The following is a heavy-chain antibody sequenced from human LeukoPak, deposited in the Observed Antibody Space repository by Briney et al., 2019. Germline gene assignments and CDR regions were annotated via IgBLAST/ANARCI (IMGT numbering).Heavy chain of an antibody. CDR1: GFTFSSYA. J-gene: IGHJ4*02. Sequence: PGRSLRLSCAASGFTFSSYAMHWVRQAPGKGLEWVAVISYDGSNKYYADSVKGRFTISRDNSKNTLYPQMNSLRAEDTAVYYCARDPRWLAYCGGDCYPTYFDYWGQGTLVTVSS. V-gene: IGHV3-30-3*01. CDR2: ISYDGSNK. D-gene: IGHD2-21*02. CDR3: ARDPRWLAYCGGDCYPTYFDY.